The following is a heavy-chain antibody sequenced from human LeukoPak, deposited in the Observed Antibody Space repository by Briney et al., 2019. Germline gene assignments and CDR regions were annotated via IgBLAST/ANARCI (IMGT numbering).Heavy chain of an antibody. Sequence: PGDSLKISCKASGDSFSNNWIGWVRHMPGKGLEWMGNIYPGGSNGRYSPSFQGQVTMSADKSITTVYLQWSSLKASDTAMYYCARHFHSAWFGFWGQGSLVTVSS. D-gene: IGHD5-18*01. J-gene: IGHJ4*02. V-gene: IGHV5-51*01. CDR2: IYPGGSNG. CDR3: ARHFHSAWFGF. CDR1: GDSFSNNW.